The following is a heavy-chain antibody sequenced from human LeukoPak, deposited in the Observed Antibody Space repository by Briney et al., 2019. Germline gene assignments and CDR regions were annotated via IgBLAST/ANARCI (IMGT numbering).Heavy chain of an antibody. J-gene: IGHJ6*02. CDR1: GGTFSSYA. CDR2: IIPILGIA. CDR3: AGDMVVVTPESYYYYGMDV. Sequence: SVKVSCKASGGTFSSYAISWVRQAPGQGLEWMGRIIPILGIANYAQKFQGRVTITADKSTSTAYMELSSLRSEDTAVYYCAGDMVVVTPESYYYYGMDVWGQGTTVTVSS. V-gene: IGHV1-69*04. D-gene: IGHD2-21*02.